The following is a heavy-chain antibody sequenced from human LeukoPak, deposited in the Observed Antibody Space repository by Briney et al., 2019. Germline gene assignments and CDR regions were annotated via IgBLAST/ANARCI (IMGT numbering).Heavy chain of an antibody. V-gene: IGHV1-46*01. CDR2: INPSGGST. Sequence: ASVEVSCKASGYSFTNYYMHWVRQAPGQGLEWMGIINPSGGSTSYAQEFQGRVTMTRDTSTSTVYMELSSLRSEDTAVYYCARDDVDTALLAWGQGTLVTVSS. D-gene: IGHD5-18*01. CDR1: GYSFTNYY. CDR3: ARDDVDTALLA. J-gene: IGHJ5*02.